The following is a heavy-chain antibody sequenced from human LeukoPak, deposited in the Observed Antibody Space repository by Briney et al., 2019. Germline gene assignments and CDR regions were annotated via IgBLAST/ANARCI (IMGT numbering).Heavy chain of an antibody. CDR3: ARDRASQLFDY. Sequence: GGSLRLSCAASGFTFSSYSMNWVRQAPGKGPEWVSSISSSSSYIYYADSVKGRFTISRDNAKNSLYLQMNSLRAEDTAVYYCARDRASQLFDYWGQGTLVTVSS. J-gene: IGHJ4*02. D-gene: IGHD3-10*01. V-gene: IGHV3-21*01. CDR1: GFTFSSYS. CDR2: ISSSSSYI.